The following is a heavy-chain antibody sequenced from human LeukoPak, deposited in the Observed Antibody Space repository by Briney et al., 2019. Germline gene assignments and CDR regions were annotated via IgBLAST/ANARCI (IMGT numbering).Heavy chain of an antibody. Sequence: GGSLRLSCAVSGFIFSDHYLEWVRQPPGRGLEWVGRSRIKTDGYITQYAASVTGRFTISRDESKNSLYLHMNSLRSEDTAVYYCVRGHNSFDLWGQGTMVTVSS. D-gene: IGHD1-20*01. V-gene: IGHV3-72*01. CDR2: SRIKTDGYIT. J-gene: IGHJ3*01. CDR3: VRGHNSFDL. CDR1: GFIFSDHY.